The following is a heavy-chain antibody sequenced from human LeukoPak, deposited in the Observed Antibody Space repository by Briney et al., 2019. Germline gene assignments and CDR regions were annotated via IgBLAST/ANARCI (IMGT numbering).Heavy chain of an antibody. CDR2: IIPIFGTA. V-gene: IGHV1-69*05. CDR3: ARGPIRGVPLRYFDY. J-gene: IGHJ4*02. Sequence: SVKVSCKASGGTFSSYAISWVRQAPGQGLEWMERIIPIFGTANYAQKFQGRVTITTDESTSTAYMELSSLRSEDTAVYYCARGPIRGVPLRYFDYWGQGTLVTVSS. D-gene: IGHD3-10*01. CDR1: GGTFSSYA.